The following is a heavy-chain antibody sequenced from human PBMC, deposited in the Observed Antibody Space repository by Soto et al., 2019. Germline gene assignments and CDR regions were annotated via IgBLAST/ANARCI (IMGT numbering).Heavy chain of an antibody. V-gene: IGHV1-18*01. J-gene: IGHJ5*02. CDR3: ARDKPRYCSGGSCYSIGFDP. CDR2: ISAYNGNT. D-gene: IGHD2-15*01. Sequence: SVKVSCKASGYTFTSYGISWVRQAPGQGLEWMGWISAYNGNTNYAQKLQGRVTMTTDTSTSTAYMELRSLRSDDTVVYYCARDKPRYCSGGSCYSIGFDPWGQGALGTVS. CDR1: GYTFTSYG.